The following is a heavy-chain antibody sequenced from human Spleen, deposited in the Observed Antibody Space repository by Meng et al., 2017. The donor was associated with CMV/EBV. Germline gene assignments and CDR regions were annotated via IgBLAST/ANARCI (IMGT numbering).Heavy chain of an antibody. CDR1: GFTFSSYS. D-gene: IGHD3-3*01. CDR3: ASYRGGDFWSGSDY. CDR2: ISSSSYI. Sequence: ASGFTFSSYSMNWVRQAPGKGLEWVSSISSSSYIYYADSVKGRFTISRDNAKNSLYLQMNSLRAEDTAVYYCASYRGGDFWSGSDYWGQGTLVTVSS. J-gene: IGHJ4*02. V-gene: IGHV3-21*01.